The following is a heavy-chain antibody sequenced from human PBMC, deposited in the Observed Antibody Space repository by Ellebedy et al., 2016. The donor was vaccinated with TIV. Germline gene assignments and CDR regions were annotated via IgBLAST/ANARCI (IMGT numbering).Heavy chain of an antibody. J-gene: IGHJ4*02. D-gene: IGHD6-13*01. Sequence: MPSETLSLTCGVYGGSFSEYYWSWIRQSPGKGLEWIGEINPSGTTKYNPSLQSRVTISIDTSKSQFSRKLSPVTAADTAVYYCARGEWYSGFSYSFKSLLAYWGQGTLVTVSS. CDR3: ARGEWYSGFSYSFKSLLAY. CDR2: INPSGTT. V-gene: IGHV4-34*01. CDR1: GGSFSEYY.